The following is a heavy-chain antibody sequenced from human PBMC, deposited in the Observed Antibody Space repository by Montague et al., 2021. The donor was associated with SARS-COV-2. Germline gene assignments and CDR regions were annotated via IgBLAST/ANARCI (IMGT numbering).Heavy chain of an antibody. D-gene: IGHD4-17*01. CDR1: GGSISSSSYY. V-gene: IGHV4-39*01. Sequence: SETLSLTCTASGGSISSSSYYWGWIRQPPGKGLEWMGSIDYSGXTXYXXXXKXRVTISVDTSKNQLSLKPIAVTAADTAVYYCARHESPWLTTKYYFDYWGQGTLVTVSS. CDR2: IDYSGXT. CDR3: ARHESPWLTTKYYFDY. J-gene: IGHJ4*03.